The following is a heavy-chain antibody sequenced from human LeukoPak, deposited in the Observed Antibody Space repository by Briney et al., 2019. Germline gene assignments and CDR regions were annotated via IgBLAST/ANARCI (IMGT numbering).Heavy chain of an antibody. D-gene: IGHD3-22*01. CDR1: GFTFSSYT. CDR3: TSGYYNYYSDF. CDR2: ISSGGS. Sequence: GGSLRLSCAASGFTFSSYTMKWVRQAPGKGLEWVSSISSGGSYADSVKGRFTISRDNAKNSLYLQMNSLRAEDTAVYYCTSGYYNYYSDFWGQGTLVTVSS. V-gene: IGHV3-21*01. J-gene: IGHJ4*02.